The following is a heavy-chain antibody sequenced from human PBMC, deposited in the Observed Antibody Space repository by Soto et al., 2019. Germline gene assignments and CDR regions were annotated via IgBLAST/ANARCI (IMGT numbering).Heavy chain of an antibody. CDR2: INPNSGNI. CDR3: ARGRASGSYYLLDY. Sequence: GXSVKVSCKASGKAFTSYDINWVRQATGHGLEWMGWINPNSGNIGYAQKFQGRVTMTRDTAIRTAYMEVSRLRSDDTAVYYCARGRASGSYYLLDYWGQGTLVTVSS. J-gene: IGHJ4*02. D-gene: IGHD3-10*01. V-gene: IGHV1-8*01. CDR1: GKAFTSYD.